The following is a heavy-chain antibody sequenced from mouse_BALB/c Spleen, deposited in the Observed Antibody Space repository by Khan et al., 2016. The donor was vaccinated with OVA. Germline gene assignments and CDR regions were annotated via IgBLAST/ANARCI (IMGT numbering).Heavy chain of an antibody. D-gene: IGHD2-4*01. Sequence: EVQLQESGPGLVKPSQSLSLTCTVTGYSITSGYAWNWIRQFPGNKLEWMGYISYSGVTSYTPSLKSRISITRDTSKNQFFLQLNSVTTEDTATYFCARGNYDGYYLDYWGQGTTLTVSS. CDR3: ARGNYDGYYLDY. J-gene: IGHJ2*01. CDR1: GYSITSGYA. CDR2: ISYSGVT. V-gene: IGHV3-2*02.